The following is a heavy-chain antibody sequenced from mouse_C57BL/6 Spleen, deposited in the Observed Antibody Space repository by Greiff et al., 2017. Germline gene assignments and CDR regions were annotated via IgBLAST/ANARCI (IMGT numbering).Heavy chain of an antibody. V-gene: IGHV1-85*01. CDR1: GYTFTSYD. D-gene: IGHD2-3*01. Sequence: VQLVESGPELVKPGASVKFSCKASGYTFTSYDINWVKQRPGQGLEWIGWIYPRDGSTKYNEKFKGKATLTVDTSSSTAYIEFHSLTSEDSAVYFCARGGYEGNLPGALDFWGQGTSVTVSS. J-gene: IGHJ4*01. CDR3: ARGGYEGNLPGALDF. CDR2: IYPRDGST.